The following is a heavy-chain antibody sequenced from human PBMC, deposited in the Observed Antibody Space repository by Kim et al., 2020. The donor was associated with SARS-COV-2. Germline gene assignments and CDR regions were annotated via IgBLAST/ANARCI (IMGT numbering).Heavy chain of an antibody. V-gene: IGHV4-39*01. CDR3: ARRFDWLWPIHPYYYGMDV. D-gene: IGHD3-9*01. CDR2: IYYSGST. Sequence: SETLSLTCTVSGGSISSSSYYWGWIRQPPGKGLEWIGSIYYSGSTYYNPSLKSRVTISVDTSKNQFSLKLSSVTAADTAVYYCARRFDWLWPIHPYYYGMDVWGQGTTVTVSS. J-gene: IGHJ6*02. CDR1: GGSISSSSYY.